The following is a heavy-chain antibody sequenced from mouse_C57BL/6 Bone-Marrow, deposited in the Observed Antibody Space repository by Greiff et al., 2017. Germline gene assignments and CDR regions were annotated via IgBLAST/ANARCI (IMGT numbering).Heavy chain of an antibody. Sequence: VQLQQSGPELVKPGASVKLSCKASGYTFTSYDLNWVKQRPGQGLEWIGWIYPRDGSTKYNEKFKGKATLTVDTSSSTAYMELHSLTSEDSAVYFCANYYGSSYGYFDVWGTGTTVTVSS. V-gene: IGHV1-85*01. D-gene: IGHD1-1*01. J-gene: IGHJ1*03. CDR2: IYPRDGST. CDR3: ANYYGSSYGYFDV. CDR1: GYTFTSYD.